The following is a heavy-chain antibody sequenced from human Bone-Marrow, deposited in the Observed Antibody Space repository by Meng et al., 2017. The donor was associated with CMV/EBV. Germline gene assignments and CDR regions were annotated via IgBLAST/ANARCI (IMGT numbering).Heavy chain of an antibody. CDR3: ARVRLVPGTDNYYYYGMDV. D-gene: IGHD2-2*01. Sequence: GESLKISCAASGFTFSSYAMSWVRQAPGKGLEWVSVIYSGGSSTYYADSVKGRFTISRENAKNSFYLQMNSLRAGDTAVYYCARVRLVPGTDNYYYYGMDVWGQGTTVTVSS. CDR2: IYSGGSST. J-gene: IGHJ6*01. CDR1: GFTFSSYA. V-gene: IGHV3-23*03.